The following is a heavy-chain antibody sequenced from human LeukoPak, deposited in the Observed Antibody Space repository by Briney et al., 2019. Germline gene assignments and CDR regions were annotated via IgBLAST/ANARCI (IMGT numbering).Heavy chain of an antibody. D-gene: IGHD3-9*01. Sequence: SETLSLTCTVSGGSISSSSYYWGWIRQPPGKGLEWIGSIYYSGSTYYNPSLKSRVTISVDTSKNQFSLKLSSVTAADTAVYYCARHIDRYDILTGYGYWGQGTLVTVSS. J-gene: IGHJ4*02. CDR1: GGSISSSSYY. CDR3: ARHIDRYDILTGYGY. V-gene: IGHV4-39*01. CDR2: IYYSGST.